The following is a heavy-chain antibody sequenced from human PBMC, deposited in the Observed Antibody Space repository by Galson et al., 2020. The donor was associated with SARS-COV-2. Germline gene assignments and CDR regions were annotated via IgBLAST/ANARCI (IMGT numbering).Heavy chain of an antibody. D-gene: IGHD2-2*01. CDR2: ISDAGGST. V-gene: IGHV3-23*01. CDR3: AKGEEDSASLFDH. J-gene: IGHJ5*02. CDR1: GFSFEDHA. Sequence: GGSLRLSCVASGFSFEDHALAWVRQAPGKGLEWVASISDAGGSTYYSDSVKGRFTISRDNSINTVYLEMNSLRSADTAVYYCAKGEEDSASLFDHWGLGTRVSVSS.